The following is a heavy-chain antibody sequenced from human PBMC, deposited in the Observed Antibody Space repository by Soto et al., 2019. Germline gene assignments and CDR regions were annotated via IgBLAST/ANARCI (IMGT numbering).Heavy chain of an antibody. CDR2: IYFTGST. J-gene: IGHJ4*02. Sequence: QVQLLESGPGLVKPSETLSLTCTVSGGSISSYYWSWIRQPPGKGLEWIGYIYFTGSTNYNPSLKSRVTISVDTSNNQFSLKLSSVTAADTAMYYWARHSPYRGSTLDYWGQGTLVTVSS. CDR3: ARHSPYRGSTLDY. CDR1: GGSISSYY. V-gene: IGHV4-59*08. D-gene: IGHD1-26*01.